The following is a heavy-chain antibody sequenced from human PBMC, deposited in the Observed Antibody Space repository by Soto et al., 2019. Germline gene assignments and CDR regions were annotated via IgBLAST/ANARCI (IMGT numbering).Heavy chain of an antibody. Sequence: PGESLKISCKGSGYSFTSYWISWVRQMPGKGLEWMGRIDPSDSYTNYSPSFQGHVTISADKSISTAYLQWSSLKASDTAMYYCARHITIFGVVTLYYYGMDVWGQGTTVTVSS. CDR2: IDPSDSYT. D-gene: IGHD3-3*01. J-gene: IGHJ6*02. V-gene: IGHV5-10-1*01. CDR1: GYSFTSYW. CDR3: ARHITIFGVVTLYYYGMDV.